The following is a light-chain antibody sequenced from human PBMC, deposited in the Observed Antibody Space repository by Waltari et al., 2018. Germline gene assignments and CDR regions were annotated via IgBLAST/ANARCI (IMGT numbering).Light chain of an antibody. Sequence: SYELTQPPSVSVSPGQTASIPCSGANVGHLYCCWYQQKPGQSPVLVIYQDTKRPSGIPERFSGSLSGNTATLTISGTQAMDEADYYCQAWDGSTLVFGGGTKLTVL. V-gene: IGLV3-1*01. J-gene: IGLJ2*01. CDR2: QDT. CDR3: QAWDGSTLV. CDR1: NVGHLY.